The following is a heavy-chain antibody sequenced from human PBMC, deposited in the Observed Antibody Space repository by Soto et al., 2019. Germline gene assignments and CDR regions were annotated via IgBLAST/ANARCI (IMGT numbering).Heavy chain of an antibody. Sequence: QVQLQESGPGLVKPSQTLSLTCTVSGGSISSGGYYWSWIRQHPGKGLEWIGYIYYSGSTYYNPSLKSRVTISVDTSKNQVSLKLSSVTAADTAVYYCAGDLDDWPHSNWFDPWGQGTLVTVSS. CDR3: AGDLDDWPHSNWFDP. CDR2: IYYSGST. V-gene: IGHV4-31*03. CDR1: GGSISSGGYY. D-gene: IGHD3-9*01. J-gene: IGHJ5*02.